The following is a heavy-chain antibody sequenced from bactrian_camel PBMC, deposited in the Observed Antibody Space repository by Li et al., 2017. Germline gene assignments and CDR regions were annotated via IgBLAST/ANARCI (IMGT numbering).Heavy chain of an antibody. CDR2: INSAGTT. Sequence: QVQLVESGGGSVQAGGSLRLSCVVSNRNFPDYCLAWFRQAPGKEREGLAAINSAGTTNYADSVKGRFTIWEDNTNGTLYLQMNDLKPEDTAMYYCAADRHESTTLVYRWWQYGAWGQGTQVTVS. CDR1: NRNFPDYC. V-gene: IGHV3S53*01. D-gene: IGHD7*01. J-gene: IGHJ4*01. CDR3: AADRHESTTLVYRWWQYGA.